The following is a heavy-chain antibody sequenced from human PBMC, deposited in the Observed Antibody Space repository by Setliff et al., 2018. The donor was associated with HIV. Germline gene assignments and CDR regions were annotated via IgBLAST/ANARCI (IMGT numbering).Heavy chain of an antibody. D-gene: IGHD3-9*01. CDR2: IYFSGST. J-gene: IGHJ6*03. CDR1: GVSISSSSYF. V-gene: IGHV4-39*01. CDR3: ARHPRHYNILTGYRYYYMDV. Sequence: PSETLSLTCAVSGVSISSSSYFWGWIRRPPGTGLDWIGSIYFSGSTYYNPSLESRVTISMDTSKNQFSLKLTSVTAVDTAVYYCARHPRHYNILTGYRYYYMDVWGKGTTVTVSS.